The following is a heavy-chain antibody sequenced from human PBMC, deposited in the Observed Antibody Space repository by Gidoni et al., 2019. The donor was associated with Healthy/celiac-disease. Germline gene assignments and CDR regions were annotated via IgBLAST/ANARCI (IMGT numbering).Heavy chain of an antibody. Sequence: QVQLVQSGAEVKKPGSSVKVSCKASGGTFSSYAISWVRQAPGQGLEWMGGIIPIFGTANYAQKFQGRVTITADESTSTAYMELRSLRSEDTAVYYCARGVIDTRTYYYDSSPWYYAFDIWGQGTMVTVSS. J-gene: IGHJ3*02. CDR3: ARGVIDTRTYYYDSSPWYYAFDI. CDR1: GGTFSSYA. V-gene: IGHV1-69*01. D-gene: IGHD3-22*01. CDR2: IIPIFGTA.